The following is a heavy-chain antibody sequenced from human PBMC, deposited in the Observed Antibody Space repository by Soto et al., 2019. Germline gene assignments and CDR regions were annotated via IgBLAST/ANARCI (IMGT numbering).Heavy chain of an antibody. D-gene: IGHD2-15*01. CDR2: INPNAGST. CDR1: GYSLSPY. Sequence: QVHLVQSGAEVKKPGASVKVYCKASGYSLSPYMHWVRQAPGQGLEWMAIINPNAGSTKNAQKFEDRDAVNSDTTACTDYIKLRRQPPVDTPTADGTTNCYGDSCARGVGKWGQGTMVTVS. V-gene: IGHV1-46*01. CDR3: TTNCYGDSCARGVGK. J-gene: IGHJ3*01.